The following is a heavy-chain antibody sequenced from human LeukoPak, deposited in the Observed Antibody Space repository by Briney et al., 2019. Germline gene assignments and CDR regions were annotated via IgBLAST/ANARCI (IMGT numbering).Heavy chain of an antibody. D-gene: IGHD6-13*01. V-gene: IGHV1-69*04. Sequence: SVKVSCKASGGTFSSYAISWVRQAPGQGLEWMGRFTLIFGIANYAQKFQGRVTITADKSTSTAYMELSSLRSEDTAVYYCARDLDRQLPLYYYYYGMDVWGQGTTVTVSS. CDR3: ARDLDRQLPLYYYYYGMDV. CDR1: GGTFSSYA. J-gene: IGHJ6*02. CDR2: FTLIFGIA.